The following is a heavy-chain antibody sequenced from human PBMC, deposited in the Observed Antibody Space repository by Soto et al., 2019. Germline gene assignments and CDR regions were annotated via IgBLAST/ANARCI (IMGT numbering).Heavy chain of an antibody. J-gene: IGHJ5*02. V-gene: IGHV1-69*01. Sequence: QVQLVQSGAEVKKPGSSVKVSCKASGGTFSSYAISWVRQAPGQGLEWMGGIIPIFGTANYAQKFQGRVTITADESTSTAYMEVSSLRSEDTAVYYCARRGYCSGGSCQNWFDPWGQGTLVTVSS. CDR1: GGTFSSYA. D-gene: IGHD2-15*01. CDR3: ARRGYCSGGSCQNWFDP. CDR2: IIPIFGTA.